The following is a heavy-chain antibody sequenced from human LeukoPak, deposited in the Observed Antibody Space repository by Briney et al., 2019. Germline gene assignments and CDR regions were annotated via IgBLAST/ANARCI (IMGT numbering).Heavy chain of an antibody. V-gene: IGHV3-30-3*01. D-gene: IGHD1-26*01. J-gene: IGHJ4*02. Sequence: GEALRLSCAASGFTFSSYAMDWVRQAPGKGLEWVAVISYDGSNKYYADSVKGRFTISRDNSKNTLYLQMNSLRAEDTAVYYCAREGGSYYIYWGQGTLVTVSS. CDR3: AREGGSYYIY. CDR2: ISYDGSNK. CDR1: GFTFSSYA.